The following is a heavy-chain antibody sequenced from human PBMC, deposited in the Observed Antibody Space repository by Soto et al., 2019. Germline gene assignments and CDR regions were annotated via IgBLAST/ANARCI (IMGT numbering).Heavy chain of an antibody. J-gene: IGHJ6*02. Sequence: QVHLVQSAAEVKKPGASVKVSCKASGYTSIRYGIAWVRQAPGQGLEWMGWISPYNDYTIYAQTVQGRVIMTSDTGTRTVYMELRSPKSDDTAVYYCARGGYYDNSWGKLSHYGLDVWGQGTSVTVSS. CDR3: ARGGYYDNSWGKLSHYGLDV. CDR1: GYTSIRYG. CDR2: ISPYNDYT. D-gene: IGHD3-16*01. V-gene: IGHV1-18*01.